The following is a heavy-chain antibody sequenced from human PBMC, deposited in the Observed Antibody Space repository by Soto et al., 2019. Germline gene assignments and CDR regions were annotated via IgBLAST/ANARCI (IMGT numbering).Heavy chain of an antibody. J-gene: IGHJ4*02. CDR3: VAHERTGYTFDY. D-gene: IGHD3-9*01. V-gene: IGHV4-59*08. CDR2: IYYSGDT. CDR1: GGSISSYY. Sequence: SETLSLTCTVSGGSISSYYWSWIRQPPGKGLEWIGYIYYSGDTKYNPSLKSRVTISVDTSRNRFSLKLSSVTAADTAVYYCVAHERTGYTFDYWGQGTLVTVSS.